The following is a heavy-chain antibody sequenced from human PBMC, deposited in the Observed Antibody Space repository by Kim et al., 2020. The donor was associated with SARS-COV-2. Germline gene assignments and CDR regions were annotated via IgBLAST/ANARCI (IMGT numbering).Heavy chain of an antibody. CDR3: ALTGNTAY. V-gene: IGHV3-74*01. J-gene: IGHJ4*02. CDR2: DWGRT. Sequence: DWGRTSYADSVKGRFTISRDNAKNTLYLQINSLRAEDTAMYYCALTGNTAYWGQGTLVTVSS. D-gene: IGHD1-7*01.